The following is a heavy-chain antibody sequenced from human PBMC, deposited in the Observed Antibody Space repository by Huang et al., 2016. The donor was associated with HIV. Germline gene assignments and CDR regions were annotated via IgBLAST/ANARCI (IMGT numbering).Heavy chain of an antibody. CDR3: AKTDYDSIGDPDH. Sequence: GLHWVRQAPGKGLGWVAFISHDGVIKYYGDYVKCPATISRDNSMHTLYQHVNSLRTDYTAVYFCAKTDYDSIGDPDHWGQEALVTVSS. V-gene: IGHV3-30*02. D-gene: IGHD3-22*01. CDR2: ISHDGVIK. CDR1: G. J-gene: IGHJ5*02.